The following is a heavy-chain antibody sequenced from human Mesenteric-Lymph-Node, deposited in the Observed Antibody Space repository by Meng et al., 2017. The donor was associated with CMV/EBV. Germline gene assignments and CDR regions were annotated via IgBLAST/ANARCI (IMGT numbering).Heavy chain of an antibody. J-gene: IGHJ4*02. CDR1: ASVSSGTSY. CDR2: IYYSGST. D-gene: IGHD3-9*01. Sequence: ASVSSGTSYWTWVRQPTGKGLEWIGYIYYSGSTDYNPSLKSRVSMSVDTSKNQFSLKLSSVTAADTAMYYCARDYRDIFSGYYVDYWGQGTLVTVSS. CDR3: ARDYRDIFSGYYVDY. V-gene: IGHV4-61*01.